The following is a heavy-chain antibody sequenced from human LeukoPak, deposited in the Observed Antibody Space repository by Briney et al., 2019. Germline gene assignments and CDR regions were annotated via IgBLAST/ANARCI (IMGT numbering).Heavy chain of an antibody. CDR1: GGCVSSGSYY. V-gene: IGHV4-61*01. J-gene: IGHJ5*02. CDR3: ARGTIVATIFWFDP. Sequence: SDTLSLTCTVSGGCVSSGSYYWNWIRQLPGKGLEWIGYIYYSGSTNYNPSLQSRVTISVDTSKNPSSLKLSSVTAADTAVYYCARGTIVATIFWFDPWGQGTLVTVSS. D-gene: IGHD5-12*01. CDR2: IYYSGST.